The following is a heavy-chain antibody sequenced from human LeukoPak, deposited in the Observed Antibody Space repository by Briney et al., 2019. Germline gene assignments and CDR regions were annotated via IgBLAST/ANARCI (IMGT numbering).Heavy chain of an antibody. V-gene: IGHV4-30-2*01. CDR1: GGSISSGGYY. Sequence: SQTLSLTCTVSGGSISSGGYYWSWIRQPPGKGLEWIGYIYHSGSTYYNPSLKSRVTISVDRSKNQFSLKLSSVTAADTAVYYCARDPTWFGELPWGQGTLVTVSP. D-gene: IGHD3-10*01. J-gene: IGHJ4*02. CDR3: ARDPTWFGELP. CDR2: IYHSGST.